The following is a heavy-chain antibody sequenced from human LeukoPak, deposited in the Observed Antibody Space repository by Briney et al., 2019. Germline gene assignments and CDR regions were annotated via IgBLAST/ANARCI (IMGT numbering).Heavy chain of an antibody. CDR1: RFTFSTYG. CDR2: ISGGGGFT. Sequence: PGGSLRLSCAASRFTFSTYGMNWVRQAPGKGLEWVSAISGGGGFTYYADSVKGRFTISRDKSKSTLYLQMNSLRAEDTAIFYCARDLNRNWFDPWGQGTLVTVSS. J-gene: IGHJ5*02. CDR3: ARDLNRNWFDP. V-gene: IGHV3-23*01. D-gene: IGHD1-14*01.